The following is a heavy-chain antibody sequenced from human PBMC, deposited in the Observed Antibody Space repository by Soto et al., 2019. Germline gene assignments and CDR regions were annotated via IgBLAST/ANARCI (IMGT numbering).Heavy chain of an antibody. D-gene: IGHD4-17*01. V-gene: IGHV3-23*01. CDR2: ISGSGGST. CDR3: AKDADYGDYFGSALVDP. J-gene: IGHJ5*02. Sequence: GGSLRLSCAASGFTFSSYAMSWVRQAPGKGLEWVSAISGSGGSTYYADSVKGRFTISRDNSKNTLYLQMNSLRAEDTAVYNCAKDADYGDYFGSALVDPWGQGTLVTV. CDR1: GFTFSSYA.